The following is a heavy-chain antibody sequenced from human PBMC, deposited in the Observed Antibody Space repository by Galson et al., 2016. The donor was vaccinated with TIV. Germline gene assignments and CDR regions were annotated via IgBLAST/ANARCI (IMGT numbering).Heavy chain of an antibody. Sequence: SLRLSCAASGFTFDDYPRHWVRQAPGKGLEWVSGINWKGNSVDYADSVRGRFTISRDNAKNSLYLQMNSLRPEDTALYYCAKNSRSDASMDYYYYHGMDVWGRGTTVIVSS. CDR2: INWKGNSV. J-gene: IGHJ6*02. CDR1: GFTFDDYP. V-gene: IGHV3-9*01. D-gene: IGHD5-18*01. CDR3: AKNSRSDASMDYYYYHGMDV.